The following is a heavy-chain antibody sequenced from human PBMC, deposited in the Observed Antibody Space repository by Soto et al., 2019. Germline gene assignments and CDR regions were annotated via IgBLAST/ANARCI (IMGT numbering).Heavy chain of an antibody. CDR2: IWYDGSNK. Sequence: GGSLRLSCAPSGFTFSSYGMHWARQAPGKGLEWVAVIWYDGSNKVYADSVKGRFTISRDNSKNTLYLQMNSLRAEDTAVYYCARDLSGDYGALDTWGQGTMVIVSS. V-gene: IGHV3-33*01. J-gene: IGHJ3*02. D-gene: IGHD4-17*01. CDR3: ARDLSGDYGALDT. CDR1: GFTFSSYG.